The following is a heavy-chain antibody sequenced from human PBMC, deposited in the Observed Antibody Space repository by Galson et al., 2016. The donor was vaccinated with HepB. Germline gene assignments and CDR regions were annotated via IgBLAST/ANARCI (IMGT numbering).Heavy chain of an antibody. Sequence: SETLSLTCIVSGGSISSSNYSWGWIRQLPGRGLEWIGSIYYSGSTYYNPSLKSRVTISVDTSKNQFSLRLSSVTAADTAVYSCATVLAVAGKYYYSYMDVWGNGTTVTGSS. CDR2: IYYSGST. J-gene: IGHJ6*03. CDR3: ATVLAVAGKYYYSYMDV. V-gene: IGHV4-39*01. D-gene: IGHD6-19*01. CDR1: GGSISSSNYS.